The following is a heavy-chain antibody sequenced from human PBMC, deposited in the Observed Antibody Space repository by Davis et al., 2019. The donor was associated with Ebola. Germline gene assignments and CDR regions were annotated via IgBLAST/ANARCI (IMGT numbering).Heavy chain of an antibody. V-gene: IGHV3-64D*06. CDR3: VKTQFLEWSYGLDV. J-gene: IGHJ6*02. D-gene: IGHD3-3*01. CDR2: ISSNGGDT. CDR1: GFTFRDYT. Sequence: GESLKISCSASGFTFRDYTMHWVRQAPGKGLAYVSAISSNGGDTYYADSVKGRFTISRDNSKNTLFLQMSSLRTEDTAVYYCVKTQFLEWSYGLDVWGQGTTVTVSS.